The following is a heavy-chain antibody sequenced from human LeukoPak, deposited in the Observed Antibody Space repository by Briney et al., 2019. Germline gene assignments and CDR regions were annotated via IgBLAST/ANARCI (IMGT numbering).Heavy chain of an antibody. CDR2: IKYDGTRT. Sequence: GGSLRLSCAASGFIFSSYAMHWVRQSPGKGLEWLTFIKYDGTRTDYEDSVKGRFTVSRDNSKNTLYLQMSNLRDEDTAVYYCVKDTIFTVDPFDYWGQGTLVTVSS. D-gene: IGHD3-3*02. CDR3: VKDTIFTVDPFDY. V-gene: IGHV3-30*02. J-gene: IGHJ4*02. CDR1: GFIFSSYA.